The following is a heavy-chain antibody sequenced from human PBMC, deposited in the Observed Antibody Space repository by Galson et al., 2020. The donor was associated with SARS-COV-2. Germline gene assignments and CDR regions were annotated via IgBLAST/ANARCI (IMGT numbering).Heavy chain of an antibody. CDR2: ISAYNGNT. D-gene: IGHD6-19*01. Sequence: ASVKVSCKASGYTFTSYGISWVRQAPGQGLEWMGWISAYNGNTNYAQKLQGRVTMTTDTSTSTAYMELRSLRSDDTAVYYCARGTNYGSGSYNWFDPWGQGTLVTVSS. CDR3: ARGTNYGSGSYNWFDP. V-gene: IGHV1-18*04. J-gene: IGHJ5*02. CDR1: GYTFTSYG.